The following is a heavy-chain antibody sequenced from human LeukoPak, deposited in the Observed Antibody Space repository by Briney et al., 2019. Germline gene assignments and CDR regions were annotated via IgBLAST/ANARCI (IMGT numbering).Heavy chain of an antibody. V-gene: IGHV3-33*01. Sequence: GGSLRLSCSASGFTFSSYGMHWVRQAPGKGLEGVTVIWYDGSNKYYADSVKGRFTISRDNSKNTLYLQMNSLRAEDTAVYYCARDRGVVPAASHYYYYYGMDVWGQGTTVTVSS. D-gene: IGHD2-2*01. J-gene: IGHJ6*02. CDR2: IWYDGSNK. CDR1: GFTFSSYG. CDR3: ARDRGVVPAASHYYYYYGMDV.